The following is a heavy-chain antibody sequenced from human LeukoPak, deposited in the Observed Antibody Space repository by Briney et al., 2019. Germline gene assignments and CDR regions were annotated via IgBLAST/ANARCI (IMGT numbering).Heavy chain of an antibody. CDR2: LNWNGGST. CDR1: GFTFYSPG. D-gene: IGHD1-26*01. CDR3: ARTRSSGGYSGADY. V-gene: IGHV3-20*04. Sequence: GGALRISCAAPGFTFYSPGMTWGRHTPGRGLGSVSGLNWNGGSTGYADSLQGRFTISRDNAKNSLYLQMTSLRAEDTALYYCARTRSSGGYSGADYWGQGTLVTVSS. J-gene: IGHJ4*02.